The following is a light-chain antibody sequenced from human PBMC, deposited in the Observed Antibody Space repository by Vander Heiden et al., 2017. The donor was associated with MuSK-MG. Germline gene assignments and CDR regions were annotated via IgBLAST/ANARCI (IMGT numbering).Light chain of an antibody. CDR3: MQALQTSIT. CDR2: LGS. V-gene: IGKV2-28*01. Sequence: DIVMPQSPLSLPVTPVKPASISCRSSQSLLNSNGYNYLDWYLQKPGQSPQLLIYLGSNRASGVPDRFSGSGSGTDFTLKISRVEAEDVGVYYCMQALQTSITFGQGTRLEIK. J-gene: IGKJ5*01. CDR1: QSLLNSNGYNY.